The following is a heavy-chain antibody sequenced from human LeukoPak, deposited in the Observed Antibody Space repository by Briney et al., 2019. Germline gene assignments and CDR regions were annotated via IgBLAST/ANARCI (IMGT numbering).Heavy chain of an antibody. CDR2: IRSKANSYAT. CDR3: TRPSIAAAGTGVDA. J-gene: IGHJ6*04. Sequence: GGSLRLSCAASGYTFSCSAMHWVRQASGKGLELVGRIRSKANSYATAYAASLKGRFTISRDDSKNTAYLQMNSLKTEDTAVYYCTRPSIAAAGTGVDAWGKGTTVTVSS. D-gene: IGHD6-13*01. CDR1: GYTFSCSA. V-gene: IGHV3-73*01.